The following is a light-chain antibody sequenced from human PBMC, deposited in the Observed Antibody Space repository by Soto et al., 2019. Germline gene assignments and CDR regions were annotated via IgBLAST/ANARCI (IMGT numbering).Light chain of an antibody. J-gene: IGLJ2*01. Sequence: QSALTQPASVSGSPGQSITISCTGTSSDVGGYNFVSWYQQHPGKAPKLMIYDVNNRPSGVSNRFSGSKSGNTASLTISGLQAEDEADYYCSSYTGSRTLVLFGGGTKLTVL. CDR1: SSDVGGYNF. CDR2: DVN. CDR3: SSYTGSRTLVL. V-gene: IGLV2-14*01.